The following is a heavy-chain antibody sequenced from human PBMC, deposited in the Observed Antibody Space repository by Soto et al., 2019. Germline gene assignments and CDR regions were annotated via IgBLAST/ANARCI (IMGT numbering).Heavy chain of an antibody. J-gene: IGHJ4*02. V-gene: IGHV3-21*01. CDR3: ARVGHTTRIVAPGTGGGH. D-gene: IGHD6-13*01. CDR2: ISSSSSFI. Sequence: EVQLVESGGGLVKPGGSLRLSCVASGFILSDYTMNWVRQAPGKGLEWVSLISSSSSFIYYPDSVKGRFTISRDNAKNSLFLQMNSLRAEDAAVYYCARVGHTTRIVAPGTGGGHWGQGTLVTVSS. CDR1: GFILSDYT.